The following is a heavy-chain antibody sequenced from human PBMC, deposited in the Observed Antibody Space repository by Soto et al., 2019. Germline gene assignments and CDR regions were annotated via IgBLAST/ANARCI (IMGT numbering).Heavy chain of an antibody. J-gene: IGHJ4*02. CDR1: GFTFSSYG. V-gene: IGHV3-33*01. D-gene: IGHD6-19*01. Sequence: PGGSLRLSCASSGFTFSSYGMHWVRQAPGKGLEWVAVIWYDGSNKYYADSVKGRFTISRDNSKNTLYLQMNSLRAEDTAVYYCARDCLHHSLAVAVPDYWGQGTLVTVSS. CDR3: ARDCLHHSLAVAVPDY. CDR2: IWYDGSNK.